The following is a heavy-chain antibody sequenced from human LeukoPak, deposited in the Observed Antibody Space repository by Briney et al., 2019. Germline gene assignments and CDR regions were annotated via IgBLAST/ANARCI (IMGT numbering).Heavy chain of an antibody. CDR3: ARKVSSGSPALDY. J-gene: IGHJ4*02. Sequence: PGGSLRLSCAASGFTFGSYAMSWVRQAPGKGLEWVSSISSSSSYIYYADSVKGRFTISRDNAKNSLYLQMNGLRAEDTAVYYCARKVSSGSPALDYWGQGTLVTVSS. V-gene: IGHV3-21*01. D-gene: IGHD6-19*01. CDR1: GFTFGSYA. CDR2: ISSSSSYI.